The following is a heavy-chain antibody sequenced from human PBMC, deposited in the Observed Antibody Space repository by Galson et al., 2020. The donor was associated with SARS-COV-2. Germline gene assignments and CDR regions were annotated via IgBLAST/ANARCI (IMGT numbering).Heavy chain of an antibody. CDR3: ARKKGYCSGGSCYTTLDAFDI. V-gene: IGHV3-53*01. J-gene: IGHJ3*02. D-gene: IGHD2-15*01. CDR1: GFTVSSNY. CDR2: IYSGGST. Sequence: GGSLRLSCAASGFTVSSNYMSWVRQAPGKGLEWVSVIYSGGSTYYADSVKGRFTISRDNSKNTLYLQMNSLRAEDTAVYYCARKKGYCSGGSCYTTLDAFDIWGQGTMVTVSS.